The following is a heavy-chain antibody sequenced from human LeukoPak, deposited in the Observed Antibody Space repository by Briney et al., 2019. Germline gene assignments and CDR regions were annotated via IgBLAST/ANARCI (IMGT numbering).Heavy chain of an antibody. V-gene: IGHV3-7*03. CDR3: ARNGYYYDSSGYYGYYMDV. Sequence: GGSLRLSCAASGFTFSSYWMSWVRQAPGKGLEWVANINRDGSDTQYVDSVKGRFTISRDNSKNTLYLQMNSLRAEDTAVYYCARNGYYYDSSGYYGYYMDVWGKGTTVTVSS. CDR2: INRDGSDT. J-gene: IGHJ6*03. CDR1: GFTFSSYW. D-gene: IGHD3-22*01.